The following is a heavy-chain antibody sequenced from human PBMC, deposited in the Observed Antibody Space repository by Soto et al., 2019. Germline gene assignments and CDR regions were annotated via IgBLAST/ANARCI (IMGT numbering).Heavy chain of an antibody. D-gene: IGHD5-12*01. CDR1: GFTFSSYA. CDR2: ISYDGSNK. Sequence: GGSLRLSCAASGFTFSSYAMHWVRQAPGKGLEWVAVISYDGSNKYYADSVKGRFTISRDNSKNTLYLQMNSLRAEDTAVYYCARDSGDGYTRGWFDPWGQGTLVTVSS. J-gene: IGHJ5*02. V-gene: IGHV3-30-3*01. CDR3: ARDSGDGYTRGWFDP.